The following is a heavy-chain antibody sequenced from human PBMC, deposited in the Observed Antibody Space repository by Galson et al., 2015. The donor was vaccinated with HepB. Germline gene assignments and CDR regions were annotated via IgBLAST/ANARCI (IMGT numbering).Heavy chain of an antibody. CDR1: GRTFETYA. D-gene: IGHD1-1*01. CDR3: ANSWKDDRGGNYYYILDV. J-gene: IGHJ6*02. Sequence: SVKVSCKASGRTFETYAISWVRQAPGQGLEWMGGIMPIFRTPDYAQKFQGRVTITADESTKTVYMDLSSLTSEDTAIYYCANSWKDDRGGNYYYILDVWGQGTRVTVS. CDR2: IMPIFRTP. V-gene: IGHV1-69*13.